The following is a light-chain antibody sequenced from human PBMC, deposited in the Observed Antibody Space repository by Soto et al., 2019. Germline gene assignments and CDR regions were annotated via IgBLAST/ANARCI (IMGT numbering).Light chain of an antibody. CDR3: GTWDSSLSAGV. V-gene: IGLV1-51*01. CDR2: DNN. Sequence: QSVLTQPPSVTAAPGQKVTISCSGSSSNIGNNYVSWYQQLPGTAPKLLIYDNNKRPSGIPDRFSGSKSGTSATLGINGLQTGDEADYYCGTWDSSLSAGVFGGGTKLTGL. CDR1: SSNIGNNY. J-gene: IGLJ3*02.